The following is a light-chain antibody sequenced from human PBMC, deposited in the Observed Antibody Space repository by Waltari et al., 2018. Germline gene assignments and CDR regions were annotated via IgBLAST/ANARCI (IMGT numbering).Light chain of an antibody. CDR2: GAS. V-gene: IGKV1-39*01. CDR3: QQSFSSPWT. Sequence: DIQMTQSPSSLSASIGDTLTVTCRASQNIRTYLNWYQQKPAKATKLLIFGASSLPRGVPSRFSGSASGTEFTLTITNLQPDDFATYFCQQSFSSPWTFGQGTTV. CDR1: QNIRTY. J-gene: IGKJ1*01.